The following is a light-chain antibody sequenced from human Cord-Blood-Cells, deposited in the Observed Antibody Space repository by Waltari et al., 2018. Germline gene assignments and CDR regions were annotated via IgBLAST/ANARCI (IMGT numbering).Light chain of an antibody. J-gene: IGKJ1*01. CDR3: QQYGSSPT. CDR2: VAS. Sequence: EIVLTQSPGYLSMSPGERATLSCRASPSVSSSYLAWYQQKPGPAPRLLIYVASSRATGIPDRFRGSGSGTYFTLTISRLAPDDFAVYYCQQYGSSPTFGQGTKVEIK. V-gene: IGKV3-20*01. CDR1: PSVSSSY.